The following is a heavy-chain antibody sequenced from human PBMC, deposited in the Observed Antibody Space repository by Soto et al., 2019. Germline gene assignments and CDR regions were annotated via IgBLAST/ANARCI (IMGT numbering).Heavy chain of an antibody. Sequence: TLSLTCTVSGGSISSGDYSWSWVRQSPGKGLEWIGHIYNSGITYYNPSLKSRVVISIDTSRNQFSLRLNSLTAADRAGYFWARGVTVFGLVSRFWCHPGGQGAVVTVS. D-gene: IGHD3-3*01. J-gene: IGHJ5*02. CDR1: GGSISSGDYS. CDR3: ARGVTVFGLVSRFWCHP. CDR2: IYNSGIT. V-gene: IGHV4-30-4*01.